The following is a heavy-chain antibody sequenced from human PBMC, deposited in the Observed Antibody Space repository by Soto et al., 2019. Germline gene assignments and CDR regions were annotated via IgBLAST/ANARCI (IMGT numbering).Heavy chain of an antibody. CDR3: ARAPRYGSWYYYGMDV. Sequence: GGSLRLSCAASGFTFSSYSMNWVRQAPGKGLEWVSSISSSSSYIYYADSVKGRFTISRDNAKNSLYLQMNSLRAEDTAVYYCARAPRYGSWYYYGMDVWGQGTTVTVSS. CDR2: ISSSSSYI. CDR1: GFTFSSYS. V-gene: IGHV3-21*01. J-gene: IGHJ6*02. D-gene: IGHD6-13*01.